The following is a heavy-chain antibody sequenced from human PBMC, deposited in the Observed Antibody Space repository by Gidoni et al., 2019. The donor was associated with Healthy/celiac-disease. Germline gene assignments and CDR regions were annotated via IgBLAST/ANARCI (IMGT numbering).Heavy chain of an antibody. CDR2: GTA. V-gene: IGHV1-69*01. J-gene: IGHJ4*02. CDR3: ARGYNYEFAR. Sequence: GTANYAQKFQGRVTITADESTSTAYMELSSLRSEDTAVYYCARGYNYEFARWGQGTLVTVSS. D-gene: IGHD5-12*01.